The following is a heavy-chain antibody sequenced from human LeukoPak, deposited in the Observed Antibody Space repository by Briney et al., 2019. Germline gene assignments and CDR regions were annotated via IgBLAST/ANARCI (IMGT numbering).Heavy chain of an antibody. CDR3: AKASSNYFYYFEY. D-gene: IGHD2/OR15-2a*01. CDR2: ISYDATNK. V-gene: IGHV3-30*18. CDR1: GFTFSRFG. Sequence: GGALRLSCAASGFTFSRFGMHWVRHAPGKGLEWVAVISYDATNKYYADSVKGRFTLSRDNSKNTLYLQTNTLRDEDTAVYYCAKASSNYFYYFEYWGQGTLVTVSS. J-gene: IGHJ4*02.